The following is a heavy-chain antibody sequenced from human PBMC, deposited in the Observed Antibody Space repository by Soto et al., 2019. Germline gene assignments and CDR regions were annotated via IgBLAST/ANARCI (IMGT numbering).Heavy chain of an antibody. Sequence: GESLKISCKGSGYSFTSYWIGWVRQMPGKGLEWMGIIYPGDSDTRYSPSFQGQVTISADKSISTAYVQLSSLKASDTAMYYCARRFLEWNNYYYYYGMDVWGQGTTVTVSS. J-gene: IGHJ6*02. CDR3: ARRFLEWNNYYYYYGMDV. D-gene: IGHD3-3*01. CDR1: GYSFTSYW. CDR2: IYPGDSDT. V-gene: IGHV5-51*01.